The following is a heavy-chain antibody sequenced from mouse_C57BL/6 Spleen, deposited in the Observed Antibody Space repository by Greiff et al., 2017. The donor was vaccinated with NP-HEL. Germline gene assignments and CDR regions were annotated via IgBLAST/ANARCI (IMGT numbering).Heavy chain of an antibody. Sequence: EVHLVESGGDLVKPGGSLKLSCAASGFTFSSYGMSWVRQTPDKRLEWVATISSGGSYTYSPDSVKGRFTISRDNAKNTLYLQMSSLKSEDTAMYYCARQIYYGHDGGYFDVWGTGTTVTVSS. CDR2: ISSGGSYT. D-gene: IGHD2-2*01. J-gene: IGHJ1*03. V-gene: IGHV5-6*01. CDR1: GFTFSSYG. CDR3: ARQIYYGHDGGYFDV.